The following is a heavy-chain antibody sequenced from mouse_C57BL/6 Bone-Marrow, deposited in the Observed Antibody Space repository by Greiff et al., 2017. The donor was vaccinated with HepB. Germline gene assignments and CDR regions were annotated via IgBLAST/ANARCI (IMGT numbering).Heavy chain of an antibody. CDR1: GFTFSDYY. V-gene: IGHV5-16*01. J-gene: IGHJ2*01. CDR3: ARAGPVYYFDY. Sequence: EVKLVESEGGLVQPGSSMKLSCTASGFTFSDYYMAWVRQVPEKGLEWVANINYDGSSTYYLDSLKSRFIISRDNAKNILYLQMSSLKSEDTATYYCARAGPVYYFDYWGQGTTLTVSS. CDR2: INYDGSST.